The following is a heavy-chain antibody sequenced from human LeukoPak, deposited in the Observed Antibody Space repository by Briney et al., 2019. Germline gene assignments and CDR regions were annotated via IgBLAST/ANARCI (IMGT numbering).Heavy chain of an antibody. D-gene: IGHD6-13*01. CDR1: GFTFSSYA. J-gene: IGHJ4*02. Sequence: RGSLRLSCAASGFTFSSYAMSWVRQAPGKGLEWVSGINGSGSSTYYADSVKGRFTISRDNSKNTLYLQMNSLRAEDTAVYYCAKDLRSSSWYLRGDYWGQGTLVTVSS. CDR3: AKDLRSSSWYLRGDY. CDR2: INGSGSST. V-gene: IGHV3-23*01.